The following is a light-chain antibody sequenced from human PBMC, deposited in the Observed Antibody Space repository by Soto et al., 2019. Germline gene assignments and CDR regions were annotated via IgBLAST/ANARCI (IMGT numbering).Light chain of an antibody. V-gene: IGLV1-40*01. CDR2: GNS. J-gene: IGLJ3*02. CDR1: SSNIGAGHA. CDR3: QSYDDSLSGWV. Sequence: QSVLTQPPSVSGAPGQRVTMSCTGSSSNIGAGHALHWYQHLPGAAPKLLMYGNSDRPSGVPDRFSGSKSGTSASLAITGLQPEDEADYYCQSYDDSLSGWVFGGGTKLTVL.